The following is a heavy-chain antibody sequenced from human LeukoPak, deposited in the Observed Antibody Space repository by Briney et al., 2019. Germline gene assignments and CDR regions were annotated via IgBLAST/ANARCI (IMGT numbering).Heavy chain of an antibody. CDR1: GYTFTGYY. CDR3: ARVRSSFGDGYNIQYLFDP. CDR2: INPNSGGT. Sequence: ASVKVSCKASGYTFTGYYMHWVRQAPGQGLEWMGWINPNSGGTNYAQKFQGRVTMTRDTSISTAYMELSRLRSDDTAVYYCARVRSSFGDGYNIQYLFDPWGQGTLVTVSS. V-gene: IGHV1-2*02. J-gene: IGHJ5*02. D-gene: IGHD5-24*01.